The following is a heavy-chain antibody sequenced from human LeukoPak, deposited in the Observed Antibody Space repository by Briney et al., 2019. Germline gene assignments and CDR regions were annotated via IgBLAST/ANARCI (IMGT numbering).Heavy chain of an antibody. CDR3: ARDRGRDGYKRGPFDP. CDR2: ISSSGSTI. Sequence: PGGSLRLSCAASGFTFSSYEMNWVRQAPGKGLEWVSYISSSGSTIYYADSVKGRFTISRDNSKNTLYLQMNSLRAEDTAVYYCARDRGRDGYKRGPFDPWGQGTLVTVSS. J-gene: IGHJ5*02. D-gene: IGHD5-24*01. V-gene: IGHV3-48*03. CDR1: GFTFSSYE.